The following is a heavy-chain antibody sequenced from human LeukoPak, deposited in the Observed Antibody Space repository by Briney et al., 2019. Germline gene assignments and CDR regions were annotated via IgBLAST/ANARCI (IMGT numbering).Heavy chain of an antibody. CDR3: ARDRGVAGAKFDY. D-gene: IGHD3-10*01. V-gene: IGHV1-69*05. CDR2: IIPIFGTA. CDR1: GGTFSSYA. Sequence: SVKVSCKASGGTFSSYAISWVRQAPGQGLDWMGGIIPIFGTANYAQKFQGRVTITTDESTSTAYMELSSLRSEDTAVYYCARDRGVAGAKFDYWGQGTLVTVSS. J-gene: IGHJ4*02.